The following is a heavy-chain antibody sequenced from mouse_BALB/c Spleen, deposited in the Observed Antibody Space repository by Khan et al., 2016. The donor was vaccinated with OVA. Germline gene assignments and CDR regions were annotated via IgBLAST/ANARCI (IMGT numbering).Heavy chain of an antibody. J-gene: IGHJ3*01. Sequence: VQLQQSGPELVKPGASVKMSCKASGYTFTSYVMHWVKQKPGLGLEWIGYIYPFNDDTKYNEKFKGKATLTSDRSSSTAYMELSSLTSEDSAVYYCSPVGTDYVSFAYWGQETLVTVSA. D-gene: IGHD2-13*01. CDR1: GYTFTSYV. CDR3: SPVGTDYVSFAY. CDR2: IYPFNDDT. V-gene: IGHV1S136*01.